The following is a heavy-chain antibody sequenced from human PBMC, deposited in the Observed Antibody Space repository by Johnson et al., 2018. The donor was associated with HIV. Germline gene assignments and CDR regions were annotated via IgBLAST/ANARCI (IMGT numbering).Heavy chain of an antibody. Sequence: HVQLVESGGGVIRPGGSLRLSCAASGFTFSSYAMHWVRQAPGKGLEWVAVISYDGSNKYYADSVKGRFTISRDNSKNTLYLQMNSLRAEDTAVYYCARGGRGVRITMIVVVPNDAFDIWGQGTMVTVSS. CDR2: ISYDGSNK. CDR3: ARGGRGVRITMIVVVPNDAFDI. CDR1: GFTFSSYA. J-gene: IGHJ3*02. D-gene: IGHD3-22*01. V-gene: IGHV3-30*04.